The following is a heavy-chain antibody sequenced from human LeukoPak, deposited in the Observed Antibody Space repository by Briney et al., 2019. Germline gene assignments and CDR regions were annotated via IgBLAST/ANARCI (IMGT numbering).Heavy chain of an antibody. CDR1: GFTFSSYG. Sequence: PGGSLRLSCAASGFTFSSYGMHRVRQAPGKGLEWVSSISSSSSYIYYADSVKGRFTISRDNAKNSLYLQMNSLRAEDTAVYYCARDPSITIFGVVIEGYFDYWGQGTLVTVSS. CDR3: ARDPSITIFGVVIEGYFDY. J-gene: IGHJ4*02. V-gene: IGHV3-21*01. D-gene: IGHD3-3*01. CDR2: ISSSSSYI.